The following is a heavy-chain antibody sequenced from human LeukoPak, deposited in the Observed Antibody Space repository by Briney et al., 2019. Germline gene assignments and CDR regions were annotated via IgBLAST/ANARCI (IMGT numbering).Heavy chain of an antibody. J-gene: IGHJ4*02. CDR2: IKQDGSEK. V-gene: IGHV3-7*01. Sequence: GGSLRLSCAASGFTFGTYWMSWVRQAPGKGLEWVANIKQDGSEKYYVDSVKGRFTISRDNAKNSLYLRMNYLRAEDTAVYYCARRYFDYWGQGTLVTVSS. CDR1: GFTFGTYW. CDR3: ARRYFDY.